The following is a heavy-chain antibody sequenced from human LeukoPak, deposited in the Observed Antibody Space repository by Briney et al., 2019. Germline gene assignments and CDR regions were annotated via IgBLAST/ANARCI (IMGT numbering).Heavy chain of an antibody. CDR3: TRESPRAVAGPVIDY. CDR2: IRSKAYGGTT. J-gene: IGHJ4*02. D-gene: IGHD6-19*01. CDR1: GFTFGDYA. V-gene: IGHV3-49*04. Sequence: GSLRLSCTVSGFTFGDYAMSWVRQAPGKGLEWVGFIRSKAYGGTTEYAASVKGRFTISRDDSNSIAYLQMSSLKTENTAVYYCTRESPRAVAGPVIDYWGQGTLVTVSS.